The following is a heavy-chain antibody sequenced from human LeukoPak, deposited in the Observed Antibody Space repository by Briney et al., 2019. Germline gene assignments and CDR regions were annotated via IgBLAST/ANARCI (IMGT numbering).Heavy chain of an antibody. Sequence: PGGSLRLSCAASGFTFSSYTMNWVRRAPGKGLEWVSSISSSSSYIYYADSVKGRFTISRDNAKNSLYLQMNSLRAEDTAVYYCARDPSSGWYLKGWFDPWGQGTLVTVSS. CDR1: GFTFSSYT. D-gene: IGHD6-19*01. J-gene: IGHJ5*02. CDR2: ISSSSSYI. CDR3: ARDPSSGWYLKGWFDP. V-gene: IGHV3-21*01.